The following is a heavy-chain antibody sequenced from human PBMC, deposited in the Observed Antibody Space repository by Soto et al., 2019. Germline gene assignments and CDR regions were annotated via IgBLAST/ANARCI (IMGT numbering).Heavy chain of an antibody. V-gene: IGHV3-74*01. D-gene: IGHD3-3*01. CDR3: AKDTIFGVATATYGMDV. CDR1: GFTFSSYW. Sequence: GGSLRLSCAASGFTFSSYWMHWVRQAPGKGLVWVSRINSDGSSTSYADSVKGRFTISRDNAKNTLYLQMNSLRAEDTAVYYCAKDTIFGVATATYGMDVWGQGTTVTVSS. J-gene: IGHJ6*02. CDR2: INSDGSST.